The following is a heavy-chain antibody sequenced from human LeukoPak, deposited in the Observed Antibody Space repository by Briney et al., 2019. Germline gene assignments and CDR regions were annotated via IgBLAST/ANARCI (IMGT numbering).Heavy chain of an antibody. D-gene: IGHD3-22*01. Sequence: KSSETLSLTCTVSGYSISSGYYWGWIRQPPGKGLEWIGSIYHSGSTYYNPSLKSRVTISVDTSKNQFSLKMNSATAADTAVYFCARGGPTYYYDSSGYPLDYWGQGTLVTVSS. CDR3: ARGGPTYYYDSSGYPLDY. CDR2: IYHSGST. V-gene: IGHV4-38-2*02. J-gene: IGHJ4*02. CDR1: GYSISSGYY.